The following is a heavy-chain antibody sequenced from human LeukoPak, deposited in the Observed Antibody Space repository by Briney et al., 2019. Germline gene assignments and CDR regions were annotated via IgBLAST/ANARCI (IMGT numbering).Heavy chain of an antibody. CDR1: GFTFSSYE. Sequence: PGGSLRLSCAASGFTFSSYEMNWVRQAPGKGLEWVSYISSSGSTIYYADSVKGRFTISRDNAKNSLYLQMNSLRAEDTAVYYCARGGETGTSPFDYWGQGTLVTVSS. V-gene: IGHV3-48*03. J-gene: IGHJ4*02. D-gene: IGHD1-7*01. CDR2: ISSSGSTI. CDR3: ARGGETGTSPFDY.